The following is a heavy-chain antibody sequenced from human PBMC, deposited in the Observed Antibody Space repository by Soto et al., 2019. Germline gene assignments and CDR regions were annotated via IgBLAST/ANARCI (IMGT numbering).Heavy chain of an antibody. J-gene: IGHJ5*02. CDR1: GFTFSSYG. CDR2: IWYDGSNK. V-gene: IGHV3-33*01. D-gene: IGHD3-3*01. Sequence: GGSLRLSCAASGFTFSSYGMHWVRQAPGKGLEWVAVIWYDGSNKYYADFVKGRFTISRDNSKNTLFLQMNSLRAEDTAVYYCARDRTHLLEWFPRANWFDPWGQGTLVTVSS. CDR3: ARDRTHLLEWFPRANWFDP.